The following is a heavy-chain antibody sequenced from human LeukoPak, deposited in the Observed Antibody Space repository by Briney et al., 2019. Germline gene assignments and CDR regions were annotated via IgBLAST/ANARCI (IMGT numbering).Heavy chain of an antibody. Sequence: SETLSLTCTVSGGSISSYYWSWIRQPPGKGLEWIGYIYYSGSTNYNPSLKSRVTISVDTSKNQFSRKLSSVTAADTAVYYCARDRGFGSYFDYWGQGTLVTVSS. D-gene: IGHD3-10*01. CDR3: ARDRGFGSYFDY. CDR2: IYYSGST. V-gene: IGHV4-59*01. CDR1: GGSISSYY. J-gene: IGHJ4*02.